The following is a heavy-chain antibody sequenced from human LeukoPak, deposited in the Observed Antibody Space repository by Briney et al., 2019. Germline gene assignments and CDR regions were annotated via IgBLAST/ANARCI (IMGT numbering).Heavy chain of an antibody. CDR3: VKDLSSKWYSFDY. J-gene: IGHJ4*02. Sequence: GGSLRLSCAASGGTTDDYGMSWVRHAPGKGLEWVSGINWDGTNTYYAESVKGRFTISRDSAEKSLYLQMNSLRDDDTAFYYCVKDLSSKWYSFDYWGPGTLVTVSS. V-gene: IGHV3-20*04. CDR2: INWDGTNT. CDR1: GGTTDDYG. D-gene: IGHD6-13*01.